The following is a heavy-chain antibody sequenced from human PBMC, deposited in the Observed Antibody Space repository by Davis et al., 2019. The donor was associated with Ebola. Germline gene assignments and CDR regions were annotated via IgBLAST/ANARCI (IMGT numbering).Heavy chain of an antibody. D-gene: IGHD3-16*01. J-gene: IGHJ4*02. Sequence: GGSLRPSCAASGFTFSGSAMHWVRQASGKGLEWVGRIRSKANSYATAYAAAVKGRFTISRDNAKNSLYLQMNSLRAEDTAVYYCARRGGSIWGQGTLVTVSS. V-gene: IGHV3-73*01. CDR1: GFTFSGSA. CDR2: IRSKANSYAT. CDR3: ARRGGSI.